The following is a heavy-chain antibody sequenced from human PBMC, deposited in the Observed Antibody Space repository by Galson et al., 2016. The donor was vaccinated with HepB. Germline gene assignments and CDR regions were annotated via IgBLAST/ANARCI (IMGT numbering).Heavy chain of an antibody. CDR2: IYSCGIT. Sequence: SLRLSCAASGFTVSNNYMTWVRQAPGQGLEWVSTIYSCGITSYPASVQGRFTIYGHNSKNTLSLQMNTLIPEDTAVYYCARDPGKSGTTWGQGILVTVSS. CDR3: ARDPGKSGTT. J-gene: IGHJ5*02. CDR1: GFTVSNNY. D-gene: IGHD1-7*01. V-gene: IGHV3-53*04.